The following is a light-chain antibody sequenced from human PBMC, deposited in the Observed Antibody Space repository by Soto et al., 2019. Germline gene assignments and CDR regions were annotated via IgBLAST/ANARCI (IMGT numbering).Light chain of an antibody. CDR1: QSISSY. CDR3: QQYNNWPRT. CDR2: AAS. Sequence: DIQMTQSPSSLSASVGDRVTITCRASQSISSYLNWYQQKPGKAPKLLIYAASSLQSGVPSRFSGSGSGTEFTLTISSLQSEDLAVYYCQQYNNWPRTFGQGTKVDI. V-gene: IGKV1-39*01. J-gene: IGKJ1*01.